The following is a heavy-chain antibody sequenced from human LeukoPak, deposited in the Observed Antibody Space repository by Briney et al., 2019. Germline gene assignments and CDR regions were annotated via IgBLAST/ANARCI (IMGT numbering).Heavy chain of an antibody. CDR1: GFTFSSYG. V-gene: IGHV3-30*03. Sequence: GGSLRLSCAASGFTFSSYGMHWVRQAPGKGLEWVAVISYDGSNKYYADSVKGRFTISRDNSKNTLYLQMNSLRAEDTAVYYCTTRTAAGTGYFDYWGQGTLVTVSS. CDR3: TTRTAAGTGYFDY. J-gene: IGHJ4*02. CDR2: ISYDGSNK. D-gene: IGHD6-13*01.